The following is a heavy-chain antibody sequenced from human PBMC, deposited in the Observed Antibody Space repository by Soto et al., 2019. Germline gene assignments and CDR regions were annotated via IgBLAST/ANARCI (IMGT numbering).Heavy chain of an antibody. Sequence: QVQLQESGPGLVKPSETLSLTCTVSGGSISSYYWSWIRQPPGKGLEWIGYIYYSGSTNHNPPLKCRFTTSVDTSKTQFSLKLRSVTAADTAVYYCARHVDDYGDYGVAFDIWGQGTMVTVSS. CDR3: ARHVDDYGDYGVAFDI. D-gene: IGHD4-17*01. CDR2: IYYSGST. J-gene: IGHJ3*02. V-gene: IGHV4-59*08. CDR1: GGSISSYY.